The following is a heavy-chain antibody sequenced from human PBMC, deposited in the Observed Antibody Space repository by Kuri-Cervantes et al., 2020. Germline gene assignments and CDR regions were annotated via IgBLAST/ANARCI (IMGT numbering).Heavy chain of an antibody. Sequence: SETLSLTCTVSGGSISSSSYYWGWIRQPPGKGLEWIGSIYYSGSTYYNPSLKSRVTISVDTSKNQFSLKLSSVTAADTAVYYCARHKVTSRGLDYWGQGTLVTDSS. V-gene: IGHV4-39*01. J-gene: IGHJ4*02. D-gene: IGHD4-11*01. CDR1: GGSISSSSYY. CDR2: IYYSGST. CDR3: ARHKVTSRGLDY.